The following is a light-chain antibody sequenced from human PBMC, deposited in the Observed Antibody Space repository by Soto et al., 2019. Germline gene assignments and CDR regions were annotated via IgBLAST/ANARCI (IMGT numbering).Light chain of an antibody. J-gene: IGKJ4*01. CDR2: GAS. CDR1: QLISSW. CDR3: QQASCFPLT. V-gene: IGKV1-12*01. Sequence: IQMTQSPSSVSASVGDSVTITCRASQLISSWLAWYKVKPGKAPKRLIYGASNRESGVPSRFSGSEAGTLFTLTINSLQPEDFATHYCQQASCFPLTFGGGTTVEI.